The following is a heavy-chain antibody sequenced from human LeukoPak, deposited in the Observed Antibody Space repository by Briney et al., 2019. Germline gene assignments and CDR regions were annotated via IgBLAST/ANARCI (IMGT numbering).Heavy chain of an antibody. Sequence: GGSLRLSCAASGFTFSSYSMNWVRQAPGKGLEWVSSISSSSSYIYYADSVKGRFTISRDSAENSLYLQMNSLRAEDTAVYYCARDRYYDFWSGYYSYYYYYGMDVWGQGTTVTVSS. CDR1: GFTFSSYS. CDR2: ISSSSSYI. V-gene: IGHV3-21*01. CDR3: ARDRYYDFWSGYYSYYYYYGMDV. D-gene: IGHD3-3*01. J-gene: IGHJ6*02.